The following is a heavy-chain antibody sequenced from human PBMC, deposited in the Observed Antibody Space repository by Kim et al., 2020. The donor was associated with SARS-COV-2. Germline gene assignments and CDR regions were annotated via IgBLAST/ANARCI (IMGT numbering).Heavy chain of an antibody. J-gene: IGHJ4*02. V-gene: IGHV4-34*01. CDR3: ALCIAAAGNESW. D-gene: IGHD6-13*01. CDR1: GGSFSGYY. CDR2: INHSGST. Sequence: SETLSLTCAVYGGSFSGYYWSWIRQPPGKGLEWIGEINHSGSTNYNPSLKSRVTISVDTSKNQFSLKLSSVTAADTAVYYCALCIAAAGNESWWGQGTLVTVSS.